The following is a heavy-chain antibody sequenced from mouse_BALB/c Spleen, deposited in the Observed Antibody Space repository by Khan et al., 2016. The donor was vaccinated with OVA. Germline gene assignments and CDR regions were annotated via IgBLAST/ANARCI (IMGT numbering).Heavy chain of an antibody. CDR1: GFTFSDYG. Sequence: EVELVESGGGLVQPGGSRKLSCAASGFTFSDYGMAWVRQAPGKGPEWVAFISDLAYTFYYADTVTGRFTLSGENAKNTLYLEMSSLRSGDTAMYYCARGGGTAPFAYWGQGTLVTVSA. CDR3: ARGGGTAPFAY. V-gene: IGHV5-15*02. J-gene: IGHJ3*01. D-gene: IGHD1-2*01. CDR2: ISDLAYTF.